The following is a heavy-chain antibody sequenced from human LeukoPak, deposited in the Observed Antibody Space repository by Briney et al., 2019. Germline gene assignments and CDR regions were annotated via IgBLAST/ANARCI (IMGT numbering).Heavy chain of an antibody. D-gene: IGHD3-22*01. CDR3: ARETYSYDSSGYYYPSGFDY. CDR1: GFTFSSYS. CDR2: ISSGSITI. Sequence: GGSLRLSCAASGFTFSSYSMNWVRQAPGKVLEWVSYISSGSITIYYADSVKGRFTISRDNAKNSLYLQMNSLRAEDTAVYYCARETYSYDSSGYYYPSGFDYWGQGTLVTVSS. J-gene: IGHJ4*02. V-gene: IGHV3-48*01.